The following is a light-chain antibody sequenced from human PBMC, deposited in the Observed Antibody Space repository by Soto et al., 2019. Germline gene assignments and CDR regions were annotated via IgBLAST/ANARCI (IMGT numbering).Light chain of an antibody. Sequence: EIVLTQSPGTLSLSPGERATLSCRASQSVSSSYLAWYQQKPGQAPRLLIYGASSRATGIPDSFSGSGSGTDFTLTISRLEPEDFAVYYCQQYGKTPWTFGQGTKVEFK. V-gene: IGKV3-20*01. CDR3: QQYGKTPWT. J-gene: IGKJ1*01. CDR2: GAS. CDR1: QSVSSSY.